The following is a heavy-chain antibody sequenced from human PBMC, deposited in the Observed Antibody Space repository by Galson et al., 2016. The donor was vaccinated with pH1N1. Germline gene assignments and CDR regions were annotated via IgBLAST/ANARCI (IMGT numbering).Heavy chain of an antibody. CDR1: GFTFSSHG. V-gene: IGHV3-33*01. CDR2: IGYDRSTI. CDR3: ARGGVTIFGIVNPAFGMDV. D-gene: IGHD3-3*01. J-gene: IGHJ6*02. Sequence: SLRLSCAASGFTFSSHGMHWVRRAPGKGLEWVALIGYDRSTIHYVESVKGRFTISRDTSKNTVYLQMSSLRAEDTAVYYCARGGVTIFGIVNPAFGMDVWGQGTTVTVSS.